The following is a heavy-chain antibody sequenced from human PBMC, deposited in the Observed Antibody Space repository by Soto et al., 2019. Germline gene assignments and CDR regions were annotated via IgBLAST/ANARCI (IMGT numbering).Heavy chain of an antibody. Sequence: EERLVESGGGFVQPGESLRLSCAASGFTFSGSALHWVRQASGKGLEWVGRIRSKPNHHATTYAASVEDRFIISRDDSKNTAYLQMNSLKTEDTAVYYCMRPGDGDFADYYNHYYGLDVW. D-gene: IGHD4-17*01. CDR2: IRSKPNHHAT. CDR1: GFTFSGSA. J-gene: IGHJ6*01. V-gene: IGHV3-73*02. CDR3: MRPGDGDFADYYNHYYGLDV.